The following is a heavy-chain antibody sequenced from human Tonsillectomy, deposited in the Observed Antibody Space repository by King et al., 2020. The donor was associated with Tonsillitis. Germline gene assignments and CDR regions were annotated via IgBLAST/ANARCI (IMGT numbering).Heavy chain of an antibody. CDR2: IYPGDSDT. Sequence: VQLVESGAEVKKPGESLKISCTGSGYSFTSYWIGWVRQMPGKGLEWRGIIYPGDSDTRYSPSFQGQFTISADKSISTAYLQWSSLKASDTAMYYCARPRHCGGDCYSHYYFDYWGQGTLVTVSS. CDR3: ARPRHCGGDCYSHYYFDY. J-gene: IGHJ4*02. CDR1: GYSFTSYW. V-gene: IGHV5-51*01. D-gene: IGHD2-21*02.